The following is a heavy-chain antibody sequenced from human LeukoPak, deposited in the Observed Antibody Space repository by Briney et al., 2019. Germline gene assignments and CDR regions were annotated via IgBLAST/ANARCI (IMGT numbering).Heavy chain of an antibody. D-gene: IGHD6-13*01. CDR3: ARGSGYSSSWYFKGDY. CDR1: GFTFSSYA. CDR2: ISYDGSNK. V-gene: IGHV3-30*04. Sequence: PGGSLRLSCAASGFTFSSYAMHWVRRAPGKGLEWVAVISYDGSNKYYADSVKGRFTTSRDNSKSTLYLQMNSLRAEDTAVYYCARGSGYSSSWYFKGDYWGQGTLVTVSS. J-gene: IGHJ4*02.